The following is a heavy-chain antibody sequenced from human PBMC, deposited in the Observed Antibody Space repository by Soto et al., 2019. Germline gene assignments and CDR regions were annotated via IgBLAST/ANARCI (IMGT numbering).Heavy chain of an antibody. V-gene: IGHV3-30*03. CDR2: ISYDGSNK. D-gene: IGHD2-2*01. CDR1: GFTFSSYG. Sequence: QVQLVESGGGVVQPGRSLRLSCAASGFTFSSYGMHWVRQAPGKGLEWVAVISYDGSNKYYADSVKGRFTISRDNSKNTLYLQMNSLRAEDTAVYYCARDRRILAVPAARPRGGFDPWGQGTLVTVSS. J-gene: IGHJ5*02. CDR3: ARDRRILAVPAARPRGGFDP.